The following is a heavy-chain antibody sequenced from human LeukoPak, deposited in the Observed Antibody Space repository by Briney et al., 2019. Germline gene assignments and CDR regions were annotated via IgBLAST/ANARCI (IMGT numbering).Heavy chain of an antibody. CDR3: ARVPLIVVVPAALSGDY. Sequence: ASVKVYCKASGYTFTSYGISWVRQAPGQGLEWMGWSSAYNGNTNYAQKLQGRVTMTTDTSTSTAYMELRSLRSDDTAVYYCARVPLIVVVPAALSGDYRGQGTLVTVSS. CDR2: SSAYNGNT. J-gene: IGHJ4*02. CDR1: GYTFTSYG. D-gene: IGHD2-2*01. V-gene: IGHV1-18*04.